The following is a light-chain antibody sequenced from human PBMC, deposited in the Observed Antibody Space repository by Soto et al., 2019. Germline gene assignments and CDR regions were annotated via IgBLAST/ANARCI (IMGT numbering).Light chain of an antibody. Sequence: EIVLTQSPGTLSLSPGERATLSCRASQSVSSTYLVWYQQKPGQAPRLLIYGASSRAAGIPDRFSGSGSGTDFTLTISRLEPEDFAVYYCQQYSNSHPWTFGQGTKVEIK. J-gene: IGKJ1*01. CDR3: QQYSNSHPWT. CDR2: GAS. V-gene: IGKV3-20*01. CDR1: QSVSSTY.